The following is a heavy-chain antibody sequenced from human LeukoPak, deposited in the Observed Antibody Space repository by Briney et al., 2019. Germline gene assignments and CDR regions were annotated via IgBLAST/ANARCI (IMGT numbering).Heavy chain of an antibody. V-gene: IGHV3-7*01. CDR1: GFTFTSYW. D-gene: IGHD4-11*01. J-gene: IGHJ6*03. Sequence: GGSLRLSCAASGFTFTSYWMSWVRQAPGKGLEWVANIKQDGSEKYYVDSVKGRFTVSRDNAKNSLYLQMNSLRAEDTAVYYCARGVRNYQASHYYYYMDVWGKGTTATVSS. CDR3: ARGVRNYQASHYYYYMDV. CDR2: IKQDGSEK.